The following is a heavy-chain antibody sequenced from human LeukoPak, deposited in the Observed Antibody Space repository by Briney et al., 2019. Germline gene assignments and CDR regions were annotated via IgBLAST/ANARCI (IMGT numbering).Heavy chain of an antibody. CDR1: GFTFSDYW. CDR2: IYSDVRRI. V-gene: IGHV3-74*03. Sequence: GGSLRLSCAASGFTFSDYWMHWVRQAPGKGLEWVARIYSDVRRIKYADSVKGRFTISRDNAKNTLYLQLNALRVEDTAVYYCATSPVISRDWGQGTLVTVSS. CDR3: ATSPVISRD. D-gene: IGHD2-21*01. J-gene: IGHJ4*02.